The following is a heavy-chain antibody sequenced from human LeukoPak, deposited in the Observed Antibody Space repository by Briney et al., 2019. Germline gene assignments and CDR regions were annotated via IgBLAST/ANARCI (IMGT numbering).Heavy chain of an antibody. J-gene: IGHJ4*02. CDR2: FDPEDGET. Sequence: ASVKVSCKVSGYTLTELSMHWVRQAPAKGLEWMGGFDPEDGETIYAQKFQGRVTMTEDTSTDTAYMELSSLRSEDTAVYYCATVDRVQGTTWDYWGQGTLVTVSS. CDR1: GYTLTELS. CDR3: ATVDRVQGTTWDY. D-gene: IGHD1-7*01. V-gene: IGHV1-24*01.